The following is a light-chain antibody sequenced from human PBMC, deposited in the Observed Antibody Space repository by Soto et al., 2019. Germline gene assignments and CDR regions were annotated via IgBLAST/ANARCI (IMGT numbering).Light chain of an antibody. V-gene: IGKV3-15*01. J-gene: IGKJ5*01. Sequence: EIVMTQSPATLSVCPGARATLACSASQSVSIDLAWYQQKPRQAPRLLIYGASTRATGIPARFSGSGSGTEFTPTISSLQSEDFAVYYCQQYNNWPPITLGQGTRLEIK. CDR2: GAS. CDR3: QQYNNWPPIT. CDR1: QSVSID.